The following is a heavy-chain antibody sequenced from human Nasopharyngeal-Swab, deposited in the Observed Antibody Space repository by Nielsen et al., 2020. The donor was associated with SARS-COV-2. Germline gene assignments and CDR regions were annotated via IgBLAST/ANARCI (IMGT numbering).Heavy chain of an antibody. J-gene: IGHJ6*02. D-gene: IGHD6-13*01. CDR3: ARPSSANYYYYGMDV. Sequence: GGSLRLSCKGSGYSFTSYWIGWVRQMPGKGLEWMGIIYPGDSDTRYSPSFQGRVTISADKSISTAYLQWSSLKASDTAMYYCARPSSANYYYYGMDVWGQGTTVTVSS. V-gene: IGHV5-51*01. CDR2: IYPGDSDT. CDR1: GYSFTSYW.